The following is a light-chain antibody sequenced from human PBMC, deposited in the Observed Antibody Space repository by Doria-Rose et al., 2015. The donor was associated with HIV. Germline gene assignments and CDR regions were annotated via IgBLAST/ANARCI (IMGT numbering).Light chain of an antibody. V-gene: IGKV3-20*01. CDR3: HQYGTSWT. CDR1: QSFSSTY. J-gene: IGKJ1*01. CDR2: DGS. Sequence: TQSPGTLSLSPGERATLSCRASQSFSSTYLAWYQQKSGQAPSLLIYDGSTRATGIPDRFSASASGTDFTLTINRLEPEDFALYYCHQYGTSWTFGQGTKVEI.